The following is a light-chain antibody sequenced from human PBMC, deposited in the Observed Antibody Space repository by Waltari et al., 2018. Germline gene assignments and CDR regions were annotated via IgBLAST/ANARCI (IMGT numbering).Light chain of an antibody. Sequence: QMTQSPSSLSASVGDTVTITCRASQGIGNYLNWFQQKPGKAPKLLIYAATTLQSGVPSRFSGSGSGTEFTLTINSLQPEDFATYYCLQHNSYPLTFGGGTKVEIK. V-gene: IGKV1-17*01. CDR1: QGIGNY. CDR2: AAT. CDR3: LQHNSYPLT. J-gene: IGKJ4*01.